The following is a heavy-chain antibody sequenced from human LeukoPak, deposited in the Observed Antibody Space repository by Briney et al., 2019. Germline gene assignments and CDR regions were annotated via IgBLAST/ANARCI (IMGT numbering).Heavy chain of an antibody. D-gene: IGHD1-7*01. Sequence: GGSLRLSCTASGFTFGGYAMSWVRQAPGKGLEWVSSISAGSEDSYYADSVKGRFTISRDNSKSTLYLQMNSLRADDTAVYYCARTIAQYSNTWLYYYYGLDVWGQGTTVTVFS. V-gene: IGHV3-23*01. CDR3: ARTIAQYSNTWLYYYYGLDV. CDR2: ISAGSEDS. CDR1: GFTFGGYA. J-gene: IGHJ6*02.